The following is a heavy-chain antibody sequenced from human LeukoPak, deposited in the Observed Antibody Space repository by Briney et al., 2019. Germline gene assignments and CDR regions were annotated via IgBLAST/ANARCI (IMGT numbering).Heavy chain of an antibody. CDR2: VSGTGNTA. CDR3: AKDRVISCCSWYYYMDV. Sequence: GGSLRLSCAASGFTFSNFWIYWVRHAPGEGLEWVAAVSGTGNTAYYAGSVKGRFTISRDNSKNTVYLQMNYLRAEDTAVYYCAKDRVISCCSWYYYMDVWGKGTTVTVSS. J-gene: IGHJ6*03. V-gene: IGHV3-23*01. D-gene: IGHD2-15*01. CDR1: GFTFSNFW.